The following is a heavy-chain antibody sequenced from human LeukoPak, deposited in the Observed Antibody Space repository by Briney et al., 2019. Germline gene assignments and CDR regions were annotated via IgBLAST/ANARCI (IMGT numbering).Heavy chain of an antibody. CDR1: GYTFTSYG. Sequence: ASVKVSCKASGYTFTSYGISWVRQAPGQGLEWMGWISAYNGNTNYAQKLQGRVTMTTDTSTSTAYMELRSLRSDDTAVYYCARDGWIQLWTQPSSLDYWGQGTLVTVSS. CDR3: ARDGWIQLWTQPSSLDY. CDR2: ISAYNGNT. D-gene: IGHD5-18*01. J-gene: IGHJ4*02. V-gene: IGHV1-18*01.